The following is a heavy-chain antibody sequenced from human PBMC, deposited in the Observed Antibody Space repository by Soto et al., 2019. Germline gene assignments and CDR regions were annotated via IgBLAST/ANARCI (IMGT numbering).Heavy chain of an antibody. Sequence: SETLSLTCAVSCGSISSSNWWSWVRQPPGKGLEWIGEIYHSGSTNYNPSLKSRVTISVDKSKNQFSLKLSSVTAADTAVYYCARDSCYGQCKAFDIWGQGTMVTVSS. V-gene: IGHV4-4*02. J-gene: IGHJ3*02. D-gene: IGHD3-16*01. CDR2: IYHSGST. CDR3: ARDSCYGQCKAFDI. CDR1: CGSISSSNW.